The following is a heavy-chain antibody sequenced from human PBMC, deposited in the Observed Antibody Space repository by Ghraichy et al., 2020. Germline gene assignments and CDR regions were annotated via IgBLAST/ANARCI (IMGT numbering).Heavy chain of an antibody. Sequence: GGSLRLSCAASGFTFSSYAMSWVRQAPGKGLEWVSAISGSGGSTYYADSVKGRFTISRDNSKNTLYLQMNSLRAEDTAVYYCAKGYDSSGRMYYFDYWGQGTLVTVSS. CDR2: ISGSGGST. CDR3: AKGYDSSGRMYYFDY. J-gene: IGHJ4*02. D-gene: IGHD3-22*01. V-gene: IGHV3-23*01. CDR1: GFTFSSYA.